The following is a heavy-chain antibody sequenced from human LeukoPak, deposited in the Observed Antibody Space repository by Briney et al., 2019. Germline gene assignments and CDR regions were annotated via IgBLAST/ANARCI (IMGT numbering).Heavy chain of an antibody. CDR2: IYYSGST. CDR1: GGSISSTRYY. J-gene: IGHJ4*02. Sequence: PSETLSLTCTVSGGSISSTRYYWGWIRQPPGKELEWIRTIYYSGSTFYNQSRKSRDALSADTSKNQFSLKLSSVSAADTAVYYCARQARELLLNYWGQGTLVTVPS. V-gene: IGHV4-39*01. D-gene: IGHD1-26*01. CDR3: ARQARELLLNY.